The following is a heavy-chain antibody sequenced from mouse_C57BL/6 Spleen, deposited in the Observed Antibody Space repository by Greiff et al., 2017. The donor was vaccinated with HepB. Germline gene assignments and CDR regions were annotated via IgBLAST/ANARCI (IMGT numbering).Heavy chain of an antibody. D-gene: IGHD1-1*01. J-gene: IGHJ3*01. CDR2: ISYSGST. CDR3: ASFTTVVDPWFAY. Sequence: DVMLVESGPGLAKPSQTLSLTCSVTGYSITSDYWNWIRKFPGNKLEYMGYISYSGSTYYNPSLKSRISITRDTSKNQYYLQLNSVTTEDTATYYCASFTTVVDPWFAYWGQGTLVTVSA. V-gene: IGHV3-8*01. CDR1: GYSITSDY.